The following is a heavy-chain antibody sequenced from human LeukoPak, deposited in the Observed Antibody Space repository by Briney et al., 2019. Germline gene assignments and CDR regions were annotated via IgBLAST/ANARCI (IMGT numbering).Heavy chain of an antibody. J-gene: IGHJ4*02. CDR2: FDPEDGET. CDR1: GYTLTELS. CDR3: ATAYYDSSGYYYLGF. Sequence: ASVKVSCKVSGYTLTELSMHWVRQAPGKGLEWMGGFDPEDGETIYAQKFQGRVTMTEDTSTDTAYMEPSSLRSEDTAVYHCATAYYDSSGYYYLGFWGQGTLVTVSS. D-gene: IGHD3-22*01. V-gene: IGHV1-24*01.